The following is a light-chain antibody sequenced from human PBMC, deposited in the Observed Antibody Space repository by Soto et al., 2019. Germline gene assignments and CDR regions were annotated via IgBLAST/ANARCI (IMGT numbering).Light chain of an antibody. CDR3: CSYAGSSIYV. CDR1: SSDVGSYNL. Sequence: QSVLTQPASVSGSPGQSITISCTGTSSDVGSYNLVSWYQQHPGKAPKLMIYEGSKRPSGVSNRFSSSKSGNTASLTISGLQAEDEADYYCCSYAGSSIYVFGTGTKVTVL. V-gene: IGLV2-23*01. CDR2: EGS. J-gene: IGLJ1*01.